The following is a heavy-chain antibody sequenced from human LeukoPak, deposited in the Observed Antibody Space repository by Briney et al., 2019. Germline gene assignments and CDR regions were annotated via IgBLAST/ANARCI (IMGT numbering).Heavy chain of an antibody. Sequence: SETLSLTCTVSGGSTSSYYWSWIRQPPGKGLEWIGYIYYSGSTNYNPSLKSRVTISVDTSKNQFSLKLSSVTAADTAVYYCARGIVVPTYWGQGTLVTVSS. J-gene: IGHJ4*02. CDR1: GGSTSSYY. CDR3: ARGIVVPTY. V-gene: IGHV4-59*08. CDR2: IYYSGST. D-gene: IGHD3-22*01.